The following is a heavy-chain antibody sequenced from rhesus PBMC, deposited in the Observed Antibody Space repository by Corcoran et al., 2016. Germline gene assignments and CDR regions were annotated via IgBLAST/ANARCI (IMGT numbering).Heavy chain of an antibody. CDR1: GASISSNW. J-gene: IGHJ4*01. Sequence: QVQLQESGPGLVKPSETLSLTCTVSGASISSNWWSWIRQPPGKGLEWIGESNGNRGSTNHNPSLKSRVTISKDAAKNQFSLKLSYWTAADAVVYYCAREYCTGSGCYTYFDYWGQGVLVTVSS. V-gene: IGHV4-80*01. CDR2: SNGNRGST. CDR3: AREYCTGSGCYTYFDY. D-gene: IGHD2-21*01.